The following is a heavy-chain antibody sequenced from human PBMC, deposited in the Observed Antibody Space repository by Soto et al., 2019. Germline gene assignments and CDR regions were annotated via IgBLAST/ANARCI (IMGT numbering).Heavy chain of an antibody. J-gene: IGHJ6*02. Sequence: QVQLVQSGAEVKKPGASVKVSCKASGYTFTSYYMHWVRQAPGQGLEWMGIINPSGGSTSYAQKFQVRVTTSRDTSTSTVYMGLSSLGSEDTAVYYCDRDSLQWLVVWGQGTTVTVSS. CDR2: INPSGGST. CDR3: DRDSLQWLVV. D-gene: IGHD6-19*01. V-gene: IGHV1-46*03. CDR1: GYTFTSYY.